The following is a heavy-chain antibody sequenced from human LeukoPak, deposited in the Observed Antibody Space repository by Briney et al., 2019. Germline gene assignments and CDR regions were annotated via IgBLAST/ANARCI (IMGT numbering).Heavy chain of an antibody. CDR1: GYIFTNYG. CDR2: IIPMFGTA. CDR3: ARDARHKYCSSASCYRGWFDP. J-gene: IGHJ5*02. Sequence: SVKVSCKASGYIFTNYGISWVRQAPGQGLEWMGGIIPMFGTANYAQKFQGRVTITADESTSTAYMELSSLRSEDTAVYYCARDARHKYCSSASCYRGWFDPWGQGTLVTVSS. D-gene: IGHD2-2*01. V-gene: IGHV1-69*13.